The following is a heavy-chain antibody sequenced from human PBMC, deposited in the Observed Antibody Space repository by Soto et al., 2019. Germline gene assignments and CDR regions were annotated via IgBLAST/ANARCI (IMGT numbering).Heavy chain of an antibody. J-gene: IGHJ4*02. D-gene: IGHD6-19*01. CDR2: ISGSGGST. CDR1: GFTFSSYA. Sequence: GGSLTLSCPASGFTFSSYAMSWVRQAPGKGLEWVSAISGSGGSTYYADSVKGRFTISRDNSKNTLYLQMNSLRAEDTAVYYCAKSVQAYYFDYWGQGTLVTVSS. V-gene: IGHV3-23*01. CDR3: AKSVQAYYFDY.